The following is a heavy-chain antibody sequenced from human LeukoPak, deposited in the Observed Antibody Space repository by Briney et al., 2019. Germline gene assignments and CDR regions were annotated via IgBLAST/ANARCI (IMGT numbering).Heavy chain of an antibody. D-gene: IGHD6-13*01. CDR1: GGSISSYY. Sequence: MSSETLPLTCTVSGGSISSYYWSWIRQPAGKGLEWIGRIYTSGSTNYNPSLKSRVTMSVDTSKNQFSLKLSSVTAADTAVYYCARERSSSWYKGPAEYFQHWGQGTLVTVSS. CDR3: ARERSSSWYKGPAEYFQH. J-gene: IGHJ1*01. CDR2: IYTSGST. V-gene: IGHV4-4*07.